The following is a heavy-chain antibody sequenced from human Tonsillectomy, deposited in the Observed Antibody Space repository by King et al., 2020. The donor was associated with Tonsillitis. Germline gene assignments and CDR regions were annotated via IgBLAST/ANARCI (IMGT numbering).Heavy chain of an antibody. V-gene: IGHV3-21*01. CDR1: GFTFSTYS. CDR3: ARVSRRRCIPDAFDN. J-gene: IGHJ3*02. CDR2: ITSSSTYI. Sequence: VQLVESGGGLVKPGGSLRLSCAVSGFTFSTYSMNWVRQAPGKGLEWVSSITSSSTYIYYSDSVKGRFTISRDNAKNSLYLQMSSLRADDTAVYYCARVSRRRCIPDAFDNW. D-gene: IGHD2-8*01.